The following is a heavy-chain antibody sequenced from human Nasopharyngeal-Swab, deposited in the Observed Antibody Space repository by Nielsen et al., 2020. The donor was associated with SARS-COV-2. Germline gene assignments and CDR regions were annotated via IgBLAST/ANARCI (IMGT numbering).Heavy chain of an antibody. J-gene: IGHJ6*02. CDR1: GGSISSSSYY. Sequence: SETLSLTCTVSGGSISSSSYYWVRLRQPPGKGLEWIRSIYYSGSTYYNPYLKSRVTISVDTYQNPFSLKLSSVTAADTAVYYCARQSPPTLVVVVLTTRYYGMDVWGQGTTVTVSS. D-gene: IGHD3-22*01. CDR3: ARQSPPTLVVVVLTTRYYGMDV. CDR2: IYYSGST. V-gene: IGHV4-39*01.